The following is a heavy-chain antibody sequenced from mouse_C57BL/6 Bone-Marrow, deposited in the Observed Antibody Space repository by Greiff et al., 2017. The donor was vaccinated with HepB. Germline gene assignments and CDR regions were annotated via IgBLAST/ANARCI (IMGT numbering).Heavy chain of an antibody. CDR2: IRNKANGYTT. J-gene: IGHJ2*01. CDR3: ARYPSTLYYHDY. V-gene: IGHV7-3*01. CDR1: GFTFTDYY. D-gene: IGHD1-1*01. Sequence: EVQRVESGGGLVQPGGSLSLSCAASGFTFTDYYMSWVRQPPGKALEWLGFIRNKANGYTTEYSASVKGRFTISRDNSQSIPYLQMNALRAEDSATYYCARYPSTLYYHDYWGQGTTLTVSS.